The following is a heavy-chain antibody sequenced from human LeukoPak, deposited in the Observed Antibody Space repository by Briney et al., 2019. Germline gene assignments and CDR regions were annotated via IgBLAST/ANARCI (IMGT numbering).Heavy chain of an antibody. CDR2: IYSGGST. D-gene: IGHD3-3*01. J-gene: IGHJ6*02. Sequence: GGSLRLSCAASGFTVSSNYMSWVRQAPGKGLEWVSVIYSGGSTYYADSVKGRFTISRHNSKNTLYLQMNSLRAEDTAVYYCARCGYYDFWSGYSYGMDVWGQGTTVTVSS. V-gene: IGHV3-53*04. CDR1: GFTVSSNY. CDR3: ARCGYYDFWSGYSYGMDV.